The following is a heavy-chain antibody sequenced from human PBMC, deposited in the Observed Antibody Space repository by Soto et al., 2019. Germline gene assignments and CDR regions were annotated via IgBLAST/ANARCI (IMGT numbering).Heavy chain of an antibody. CDR3: XXXXCSSTSCYPPYYYYGMDV. CDR1: GGSISSYY. Sequence: QVQLQESGPGLVKPSETLSLTCTVSGGSISSYYWSWIRQPPGKGLEWIGYIYYSGSTNYNPSLKSRVTISVDTSKNQFSLKLSSVTAADTAXXXXXXXXCSSTSCYPPYYYYGMDVWGQGTTVTVSS. V-gene: IGHV4-59*01. D-gene: IGHD2-2*01. CDR2: IYYSGST. J-gene: IGHJ6*02.